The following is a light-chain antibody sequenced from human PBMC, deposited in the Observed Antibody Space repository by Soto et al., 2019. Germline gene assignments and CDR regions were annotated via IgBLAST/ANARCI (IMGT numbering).Light chain of an antibody. Sequence: QSVLTQPASVSGSPGQSITISCTGTSSDVGGYDLVSWYQQHPGKAPKLMIYEGSKRPSGVSNRFSGSKSGNTASLTISGLQAEDEADYYCCSYTSSSTDVFGTGTKVTVL. CDR1: SSDVGGYDL. J-gene: IGLJ1*01. CDR2: EGS. CDR3: CSYTSSSTDV. V-gene: IGLV2-14*02.